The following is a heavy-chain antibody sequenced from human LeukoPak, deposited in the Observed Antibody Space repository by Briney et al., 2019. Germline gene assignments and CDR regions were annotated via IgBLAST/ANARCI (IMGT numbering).Heavy chain of an antibody. Sequence: GSXRLSCAASGFTFSSYAMSWVRQAPGKGLEWVSAISGSGGSTYYADSVKGRVTISRDNSKNTLYLQMNSLRPEDTSVYYCAKTFRCLQGEEYYFFYWGQGTLVTVSS. CDR1: GFTFSSYA. CDR3: AKTFRCLQGEEYYFFY. D-gene: IGHD2/OR15-2a*01. CDR2: ISGSGGST. V-gene: IGHV3-23*01. J-gene: IGHJ4*02.